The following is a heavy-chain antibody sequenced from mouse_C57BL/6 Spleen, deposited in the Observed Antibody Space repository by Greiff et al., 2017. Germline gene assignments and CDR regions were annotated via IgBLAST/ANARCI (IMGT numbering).Heavy chain of an antibody. CDR1: GYTFTSYD. Sequence: QVQLQQSGPELVKPGASVKLSCKASGYTFTSYDINWVKQRPGQGLERIGWIYPRDGSTKYNEKFKGKATVTVDTSSSTAYMELHSLTSEDSAVYFCARCDPYYAMDYGGQGTAVTGSS. CDR3: ARCDPYYAMDY. J-gene: IGHJ4*01. V-gene: IGHV1-85*01. CDR2: IYPRDGST. D-gene: IGHD2-13*01.